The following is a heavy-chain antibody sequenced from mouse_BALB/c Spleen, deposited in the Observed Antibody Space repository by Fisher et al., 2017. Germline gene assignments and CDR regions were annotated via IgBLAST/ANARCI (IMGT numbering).Heavy chain of an antibody. J-gene: IGHJ4*01. CDR3: ARREGYYYANYYAMDY. D-gene: IGHD1-1*01. V-gene: IGHV5-12-2*01. Sequence: RFTISRDNPKNTLYLQMSSLKSEDTAMYYCARREGYYYANYYAMDYWGQGTSVTVSS.